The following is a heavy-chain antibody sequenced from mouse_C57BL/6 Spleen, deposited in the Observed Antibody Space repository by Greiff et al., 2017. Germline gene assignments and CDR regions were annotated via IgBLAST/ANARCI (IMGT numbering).Heavy chain of an antibody. V-gene: IGHV1-47*01. CDR2: FHPGSGYT. CDR1: GYTFTTYP. CDR3: ARHRARYEGFDY. Sequence: VQLQQSGADLVKPGASVKLSCKASGYTFTTYPISWVNQTPGKSLEWIGKFHPGSGYTNYTDKFKGKATLTVDKSSNTVYMELSRLTSDDAAVYFCARHRARYEGFDYWGQGTTLTVSS. J-gene: IGHJ2*01. D-gene: IGHD2-3*01.